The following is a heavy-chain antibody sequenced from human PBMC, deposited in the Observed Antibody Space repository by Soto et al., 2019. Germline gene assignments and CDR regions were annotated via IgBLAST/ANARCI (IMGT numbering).Heavy chain of an antibody. V-gene: IGHV3-48*01. J-gene: IGHJ6*02. Sequence: GGSLRLSCAASGFTFSSYSMNWVRQAPGKGLEWVSYISSSSSTIYYADSVKGRFTISRDNAKNSLYLQMNSLRAEDTAVYYCARDYLPGGWYRPSYYGMDVWGQGTTVTVSS. D-gene: IGHD6-19*01. CDR3: ARDYLPGGWYRPSYYGMDV. CDR2: ISSSSSTI. CDR1: GFTFSSYS.